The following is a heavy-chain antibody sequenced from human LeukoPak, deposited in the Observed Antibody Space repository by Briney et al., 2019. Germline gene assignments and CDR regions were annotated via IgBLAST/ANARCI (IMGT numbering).Heavy chain of an antibody. V-gene: IGHV4-39*01. CDR2: IYYSGST. J-gene: IGHJ4*02. D-gene: IGHD5-12*01. CDR1: GGSISSNSYY. CDR3: ARLRGLYSGYDNERDFDY. Sequence: SETLSLACTVSGGSISSNSYYWDWIRQPPGKGLEWIGSIYYSGSTYYNPSLKSRVTISVDTSKNQFSLKLSSVTAADTAVYYCARLRGLYSGYDNERDFDYWGQGTLVTVSS.